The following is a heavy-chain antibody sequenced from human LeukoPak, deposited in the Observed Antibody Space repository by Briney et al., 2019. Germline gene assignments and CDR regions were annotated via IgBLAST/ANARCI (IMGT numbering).Heavy chain of an antibody. CDR1: GGSFSGYY. Sequence: SETLSLTCAVYGGSFSGYYWSWIRRPPGKGLEWIGEINHSGSTNYNPSLKSRVTISVDTSKNQFSLKLSSVTAADTAVYYCARVKRIGYYDSSGLFDYWGQGTLVTVSS. D-gene: IGHD3-22*01. CDR2: INHSGST. V-gene: IGHV4-34*01. CDR3: ARVKRIGYYDSSGLFDY. J-gene: IGHJ4*02.